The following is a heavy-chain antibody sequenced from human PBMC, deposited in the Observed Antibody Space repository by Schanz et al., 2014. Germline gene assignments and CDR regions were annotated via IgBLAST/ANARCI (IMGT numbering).Heavy chain of an antibody. D-gene: IGHD6-19*01. CDR2: ISDSGTYT. CDR1: GFVFGDYY. V-gene: IGHV3-11*05. CDR3: AASSGWHPSTDY. J-gene: IGHJ4*02. Sequence: QMQLVESGGGLVKPGGSLRLSCAASGFVFGDYYMTWIRQAPGKGLEWLSYISDSGTYTNYADSVKGRFTISRDNAKSSLYLQMNSLRVEDTAVYYCAASSGWHPSTDYWGQGTLVTVSS.